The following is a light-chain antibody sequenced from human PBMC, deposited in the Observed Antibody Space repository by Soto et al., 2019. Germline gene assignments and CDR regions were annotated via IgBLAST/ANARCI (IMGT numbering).Light chain of an antibody. V-gene: IGKV1-5*03. Sequence: DIQMTQSPSTLSASVGDRVTITCRASQSISSWLAWYQQKPGKAPKLLIYKASSLESGVPSRFSGRGFGTGFTLSISSLQPDDFSTYFCQPYKSYPLTFGGGTKVEIK. J-gene: IGKJ4*01. CDR2: KAS. CDR1: QSISSW. CDR3: QPYKSYPLT.